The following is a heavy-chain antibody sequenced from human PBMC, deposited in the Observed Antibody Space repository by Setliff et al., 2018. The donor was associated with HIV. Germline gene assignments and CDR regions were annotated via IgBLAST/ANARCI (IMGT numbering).Heavy chain of an antibody. CDR1: GFTVSSNY. Sequence: PGGSLRLSCAASGFTVSSNYMSWVRQAPGKGLEWVSVIYIGGTTYYADSVKGRFTISRDNSKNTLYLQMNSLRAEDTAVYYCAKDHATSSWFTALLDYWGQGALVTVSS. CDR3: AKDHATSSWFTALLDY. CDR2: IYIGGTT. V-gene: IGHV3-53*01. D-gene: IGHD6-13*01. J-gene: IGHJ4*02.